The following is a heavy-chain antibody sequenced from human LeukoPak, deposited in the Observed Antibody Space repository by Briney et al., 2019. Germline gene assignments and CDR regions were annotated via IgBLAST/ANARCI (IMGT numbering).Heavy chain of an antibody. Sequence: GGSLRLSCAASGFTFSSYGMSWVSQAPGKGLEGVSGISPSGDITYYAASVMGRFSISRDNPKSTVPLQMSRLSADDTALYCRVRDLHWGGFDVWGQGTMVTVSS. CDR3: VRDLHWGGFDV. V-gene: IGHV3-23*01. CDR1: GFTFSSYG. J-gene: IGHJ3*01. CDR2: ISPSGDIT. D-gene: IGHD7-27*01.